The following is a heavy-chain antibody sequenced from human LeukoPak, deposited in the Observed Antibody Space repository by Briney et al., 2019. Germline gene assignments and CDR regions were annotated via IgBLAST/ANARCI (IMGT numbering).Heavy chain of an antibody. CDR3: ARDASAVAGTGIDY. V-gene: IGHV4-59*01. J-gene: IGHJ4*02. CDR2: IYYSGST. CDR1: GGSISSYY. Sequence: SETLSLTCTVSGGSISSYYWSWIRQPPGKRLEWIGYIYYSGSTNYNPSLKSRVTISVDTSKNQFSLKLSSVTAADTAVYYCARDASAVAGTGIDYWGQGTLVTVSS. D-gene: IGHD6-19*01.